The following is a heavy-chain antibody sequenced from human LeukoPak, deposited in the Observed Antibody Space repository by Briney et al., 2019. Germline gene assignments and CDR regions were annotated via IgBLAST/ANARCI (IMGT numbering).Heavy chain of an antibody. J-gene: IGHJ4*02. Sequence: PGRSLRLSCAASGFTFSSYAMSWVRQAPGKGLEWVSAISGSGGSTYYADSVKGRFTISRDNSKNTLYLQMNSLRAEDTAVYYCAKEGRYYYDSSGEDWGQGTLVTVSS. CDR2: ISGSGGST. D-gene: IGHD3-22*01. V-gene: IGHV3-23*01. CDR3: AKEGRYYYDSSGED. CDR1: GFTFSSYA.